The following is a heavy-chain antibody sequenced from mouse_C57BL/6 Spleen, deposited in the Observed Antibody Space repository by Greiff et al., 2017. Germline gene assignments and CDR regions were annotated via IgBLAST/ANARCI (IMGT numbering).Heavy chain of an antibody. CDR3: AEAGYGYDGDAMDY. D-gene: IGHD2-2*01. CDR1: GYAFSSSW. Sequence: QVQLQQSGPELVKPGASVKISCKASGYAFSSSWMNWVKQRPGKGLEWIGRIYPGDGDTNYNGKFKGKATLTAAKSSSTAYMQLSSLTSEDSAVYFCAEAGYGYDGDAMDYWGQGTSVTVSS. CDR2: IYPGDGDT. V-gene: IGHV1-82*01. J-gene: IGHJ4*01.